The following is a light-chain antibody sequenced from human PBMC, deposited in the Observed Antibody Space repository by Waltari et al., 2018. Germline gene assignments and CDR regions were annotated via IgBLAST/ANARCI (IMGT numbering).Light chain of an antibody. Sequence: EIVLTQSPATLSLFPGERATLSCTVSQRISSYLAWYQQKPGQAPRVLIYDASTRATGIPARFSGSGSVTDFTLTISSLEPEDFALYYCQQRSTSFTFGPGTRVDVK. CDR1: QRISSY. CDR3: QQRSTSFT. V-gene: IGKV3-11*01. CDR2: DAS. J-gene: IGKJ3*01.